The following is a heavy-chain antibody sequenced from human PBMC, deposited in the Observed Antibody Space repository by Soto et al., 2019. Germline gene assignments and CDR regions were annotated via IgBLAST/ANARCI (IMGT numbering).Heavy chain of an antibody. Sequence: QVQLQESGPGLVKPTGTLSLTCVVSGGSISSSNWWSWVRQPPGKGLEGIGEIYHRGNIDYNSSLKSRFTISVDTSKTQFSLNLTSVTTADTAVYYWARDRVAAPWYYYDNWGQGILVTVAS. CDR3: ARDRVAAPWYYYDN. V-gene: IGHV4-4*02. CDR1: GGSISSSNW. CDR2: IYHRGNI. J-gene: IGHJ4*02. D-gene: IGHD6-19*01.